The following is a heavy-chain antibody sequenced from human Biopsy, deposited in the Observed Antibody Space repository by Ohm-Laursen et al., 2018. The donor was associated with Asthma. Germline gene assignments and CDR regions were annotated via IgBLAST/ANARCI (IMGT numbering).Heavy chain of an antibody. D-gene: IGHD1-1*01. V-gene: IGHV4-39*01. CDR2: VYHSGET. J-gene: IGHJ5*02. CDR3: ARHWSGNGWHDMYTWFDP. CDR1: GDSLRSTNY. Sequence: SDTLSLTCAVSGDSLRSTNYWAWVRQPPGNRLEWIGSVYHSGETHYSSSLRSRLTMSVATSRNQFSLRLTSVTAADTAVYFCARHWSGNGWHDMYTWFDPWGLGTLVTVSS.